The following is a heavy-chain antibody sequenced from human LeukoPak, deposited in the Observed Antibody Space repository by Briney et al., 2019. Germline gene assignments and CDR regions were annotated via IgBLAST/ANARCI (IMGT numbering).Heavy chain of an antibody. D-gene: IGHD5-18*01. CDR3: ARESAMVLRAAFDI. CDR2: INPNSGGT. J-gene: IGHJ3*02. CDR1: GGTFSSYA. V-gene: IGHV1-2*06. Sequence: GSSVKVSCKASGGTFSSYAISWVRQAPGQGLEWMGRINPNSGGTNYAQKFQGRVTMTRDTSISTAYMELSRLRSDDTAVYYCARESAMVLRAAFDIWGQGTMVTVSS.